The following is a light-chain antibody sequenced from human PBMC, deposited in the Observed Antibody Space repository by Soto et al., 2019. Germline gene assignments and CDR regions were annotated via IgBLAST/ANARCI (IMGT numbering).Light chain of an antibody. Sequence: LTQPASVSESPGQSITISCFGTSDDVWSHNIVSWYQQHPGKAPRLMIYEGTRRPSGGSDRFSGSKSGSTASLTISGLQAEDEGDYFCCSYAGSRTWVFGGGTKLTVL. CDR2: EGT. CDR1: SDDVWSHNI. V-gene: IGLV2-23*01. J-gene: IGLJ3*02. CDR3: CSYAGSRTWV.